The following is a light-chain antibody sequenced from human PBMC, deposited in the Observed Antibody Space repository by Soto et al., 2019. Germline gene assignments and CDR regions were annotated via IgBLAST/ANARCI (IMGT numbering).Light chain of an antibody. CDR3: SSYTSSSTVV. V-gene: IGLV2-14*01. Sequence: QSALTQPASVSGSPGQSVTISCTGTSSDVGGYNYVSWCRQHPGKVPKLMIFDVGNRPSGVSNRFSGSKSGNTASLTISGLQAEDEADYYCSSYTSSSTVVFGGGTKLTVL. J-gene: IGLJ3*02. CDR2: DVG. CDR1: SSDVGGYNY.